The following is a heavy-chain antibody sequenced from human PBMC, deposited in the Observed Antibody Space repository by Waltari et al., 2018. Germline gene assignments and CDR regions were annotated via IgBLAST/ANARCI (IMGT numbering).Heavy chain of an antibody. J-gene: IGHJ4*02. Sequence: QLQLQESGPGLVKPSETLSLTCTVSGGSISSSSSYWGWIRQPPGKGLEWIGSIYYSGSTYYNPSLKSRVTISVDTSKNQFSLKLSSVTAADTAVYYCARESPQWELIDYFDYWGQGTLVTVSS. CDR2: IYYSGST. V-gene: IGHV4-39*07. CDR3: ARESPQWELIDYFDY. CDR1: GGSISSSSSY. D-gene: IGHD1-26*01.